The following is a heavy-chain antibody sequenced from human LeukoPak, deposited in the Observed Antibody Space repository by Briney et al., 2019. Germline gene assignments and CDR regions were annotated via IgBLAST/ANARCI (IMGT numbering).Heavy chain of an antibody. CDR2: IKSKTDGCTT. Sequence: GGSLRLSCAASGFTFSNAWMSWVRQAPGKGLEWVGRIKSKTDGCTTDYAAPVKRRFTISTDDSKNTLYLQMNSLKTEDTAVYXXTTXFXMIXFGGVIAHFDYWGQGTLVTVSS. CDR1: GFTFSNAW. D-gene: IGHD3-16*02. V-gene: IGHV3-15*01. CDR3: TTXFXMIXFGGVIAHFDY. J-gene: IGHJ4*02.